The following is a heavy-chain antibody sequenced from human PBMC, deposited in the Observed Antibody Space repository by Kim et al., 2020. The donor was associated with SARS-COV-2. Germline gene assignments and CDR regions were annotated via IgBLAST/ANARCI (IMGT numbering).Heavy chain of an antibody. CDR1: GFTFGTYD. CDR3: TGGLGGYAYSCNL. D-gene: IGHD1-26*01. Sequence: GGSLRLSCAGSGFTFGTYDMTWVRQAPGKGLEWVSPITGGGGSTYYASFVEGLFTITGSNTNNTYYLLMNLRTADTTADYFCTGGLGGYAYSCNLWAQGT. J-gene: IGHJ1*01. CDR2: ITGGGGST. V-gene: IGHV3-23*01.